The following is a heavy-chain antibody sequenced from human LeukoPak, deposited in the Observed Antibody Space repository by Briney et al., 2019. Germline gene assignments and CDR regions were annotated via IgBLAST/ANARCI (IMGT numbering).Heavy chain of an antibody. Sequence: GESLKISCKGSGYSFTSYWIGRVRQMPGKGLEWIGIIYPGDSDTRYSRSFQGQVAISADKSISTAYLQWSSLKASDTAMYYCASGYCSGGSCFYDAFDIWGQGTMVTVSS. J-gene: IGHJ3*02. CDR3: ASGYCSGGSCFYDAFDI. V-gene: IGHV5-51*01. CDR1: GYSFTSYW. D-gene: IGHD2-15*01. CDR2: IYPGDSDT.